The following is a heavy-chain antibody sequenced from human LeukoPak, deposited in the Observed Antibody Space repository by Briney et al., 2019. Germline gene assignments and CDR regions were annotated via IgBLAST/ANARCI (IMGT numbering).Heavy chain of an antibody. J-gene: IGHJ3*01. Sequence: APVKVSCKASGYTFTSYAISWVRQAPGQGLEWMGWISGYNGNTNYAQKFQGRVAMTTDTSTSIAYLELRSLRSDDTAVYYCARDTLVRGPFDFWGQGTVVTVSS. CDR2: ISGYNGNT. V-gene: IGHV1-18*01. D-gene: IGHD3-10*01. CDR3: ARDTLVRGPFDF. CDR1: GYTFTSYA.